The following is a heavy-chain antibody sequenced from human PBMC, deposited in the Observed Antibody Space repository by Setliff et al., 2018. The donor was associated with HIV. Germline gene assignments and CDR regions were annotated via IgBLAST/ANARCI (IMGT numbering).Heavy chain of an antibody. CDR3: ARGQHVFPAPHYMDV. J-gene: IGHJ6*03. Sequence: SETLSLTCGVYGGSLSDYYWSWIRQPPSKGLEWIGEITHRGGTTYNPTLQSRVAISVDTSRRQFTLKLGSVTAADTAVYYCARGQHVFPAPHYMDVWDKGTTVTVSS. CDR1: GGSLSDYY. CDR2: ITHRGGT. D-gene: IGHD2-2*01. V-gene: IGHV4-34*01.